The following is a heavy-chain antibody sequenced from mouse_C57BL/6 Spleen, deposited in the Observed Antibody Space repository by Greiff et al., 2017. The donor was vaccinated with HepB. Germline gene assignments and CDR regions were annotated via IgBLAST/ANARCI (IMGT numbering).Heavy chain of an antibody. CDR1: GYSITSGYY. CDR2: ISYDGSN. V-gene: IGHV3-6*01. D-gene: IGHD2-3*01. CDR3: ARGGDYDGSPAWFAY. Sequence: DVQLQESGPGLVKPSQSLSLTCSVTGYSITSGYYWNWIRQFPGNKLEWMGYISYDGSNNYNPSLKNRISITRDTSKNQFFLKLNSVTTEDAATYYCARGGDYDGSPAWFAYWGQGTLVTVSA. J-gene: IGHJ3*01.